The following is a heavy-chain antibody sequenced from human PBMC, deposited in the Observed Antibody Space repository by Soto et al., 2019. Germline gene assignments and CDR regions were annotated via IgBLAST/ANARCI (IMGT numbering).Heavy chain of an antibody. CDR1: GYTFTSYA. J-gene: IGHJ6*02. CDR2: INAGNGNT. Sequence: ASVKVSCKASGYTFTSYAMHWVRQAPGQRLEWMGWINAGNGNTKYSQKFQGRVTITRDTSASTAYMELSSLRSEDTAVYYCASLVPRGAVSAATADYYYGMDVWGQGTTVTVSS. D-gene: IGHD2-2*01. V-gene: IGHV1-3*01. CDR3: ASLVPRGAVSAATADYYYGMDV.